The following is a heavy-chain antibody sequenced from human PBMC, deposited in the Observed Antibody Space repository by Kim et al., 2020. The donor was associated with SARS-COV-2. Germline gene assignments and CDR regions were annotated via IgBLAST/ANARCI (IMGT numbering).Heavy chain of an antibody. Sequence: GGSLRLSCAASGFTLSSYAVGWVRQAPGKGLEWVSAISGGGGTTYYADSVKGRFTISRDNSKNTLDLQMNSLRADDTAVYFCAKDWSRKSGYDSWGQGTLVIVSS. CDR3: AKDWSRKSGYDS. V-gene: IGHV3-23*01. CDR2: ISGGGGTT. J-gene: IGHJ4*02. CDR1: GFTLSSYA. D-gene: IGHD5-12*01.